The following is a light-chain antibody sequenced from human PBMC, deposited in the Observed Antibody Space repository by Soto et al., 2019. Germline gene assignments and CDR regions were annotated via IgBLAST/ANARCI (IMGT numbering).Light chain of an antibody. CDR1: SSNIWAGYD. J-gene: IGLJ1*01. CDR3: QSYDNSLSGSGV. V-gene: IGLV1-40*01. Sequence: QSVLTQPPSVSGAPGQRVTISCTGSSSNIWAGYDVHWYQQLPGTAPKLLIYGNSNRPSGVPDRFSGSKSGTSASLAITGLQAEDEADYYCQSYDNSLSGSGVFGTGTKLTVL. CDR2: GNS.